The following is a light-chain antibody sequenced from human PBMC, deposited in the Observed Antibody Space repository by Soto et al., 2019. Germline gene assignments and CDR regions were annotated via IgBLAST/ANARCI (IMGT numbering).Light chain of an antibody. CDR1: QSVSSSY. J-gene: IGKJ4*01. V-gene: IGKV3-20*01. Sequence: QSPGTLSLSPGERATLSCRASQSVSSSYLAWYQQKPGQAPRLLIYGASSRATGIPDRFSGSGSGTDFTLTISRLEPEDFAVYYCQHYGSSLTVGGGTKVDSK. CDR2: GAS. CDR3: QHYGSSLT.